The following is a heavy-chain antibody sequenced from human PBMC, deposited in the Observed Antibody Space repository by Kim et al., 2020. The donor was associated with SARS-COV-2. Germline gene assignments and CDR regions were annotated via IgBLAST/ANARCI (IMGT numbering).Heavy chain of an antibody. V-gene: IGHV3-73*01. D-gene: IGHD6-19*01. CDR1: GFTFSGST. Sequence: GGSLRLSCAASGFTFSGSTMHWVRQASGKGLEWVARIRSNANSYATAYAASGKCRFTISRDDSQNTAYLQMNSLKTEETAVYYCTRVNPISGGWYDAFDIWGQGTMVTVSS. J-gene: IGHJ3*02. CDR2: IRSNANSYAT. CDR3: TRVNPISGGWYDAFDI.